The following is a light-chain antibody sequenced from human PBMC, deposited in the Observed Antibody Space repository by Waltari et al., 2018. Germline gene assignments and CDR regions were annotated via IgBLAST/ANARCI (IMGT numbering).Light chain of an antibody. CDR2: WAS. J-gene: IGKJ2*01. CDR1: QRVLHRSGNKTY. V-gene: IGKV4-1*01. Sequence: DIVMTQAPDSLAVSPADRATISCQSSQRVLHRSGNKTYLAWYQQKVGQPPKLLIYWASTRGSGVPDRISGSGSATDFTLTVSSLQAEDVAVYYCQQYYETPHTFGQGTKLEIK. CDR3: QQYYETPHT.